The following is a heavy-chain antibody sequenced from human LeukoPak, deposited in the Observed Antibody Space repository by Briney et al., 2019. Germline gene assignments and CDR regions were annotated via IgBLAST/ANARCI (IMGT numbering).Heavy chain of an antibody. D-gene: IGHD1-26*01. CDR3: ATGSTSSYYHFDY. J-gene: IGHJ4*02. V-gene: IGHV3-43*01. Sequence: GGSLRLSCAASGFIFDDYTMHWVRQAPGKNLEWVSLITWDGSSTDYSDSVKGRFTISRDNNKNSLFLQMNGLRTEDSAFYYCATGSTSSYYHFDYWGRGTLVTVSS. CDR1: GFIFDDYT. CDR2: ITWDGSST.